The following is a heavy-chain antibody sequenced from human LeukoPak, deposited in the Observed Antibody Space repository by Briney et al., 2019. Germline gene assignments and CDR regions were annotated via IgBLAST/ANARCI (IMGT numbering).Heavy chain of an antibody. V-gene: IGHV1-69*13. CDR3: ARGLDYYDSSGHFTLDY. CDR1: GYTFTGYY. J-gene: IGHJ4*02. Sequence: SVKVSCKASGYTFTGYYMHWVRQAPGQGLEWMGGIIPIFGTANYAQKFQGRVTITADESTSTAYMELSSLRSEDTAVYYCARGLDYYDSSGHFTLDYWGQGTLVTVSS. D-gene: IGHD3-22*01. CDR2: IIPIFGTA.